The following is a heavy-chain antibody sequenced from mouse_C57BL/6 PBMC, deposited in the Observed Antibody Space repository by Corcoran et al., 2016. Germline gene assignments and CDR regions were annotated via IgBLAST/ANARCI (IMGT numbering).Heavy chain of an antibody. CDR2: IYPGDGDT. V-gene: IGHV1-80*01. CDR1: GYAFSSYW. J-gene: IGHJ2*01. D-gene: IGHD1-1*01. CDR3: ARCSSYGYYFDY. Sequence: QVQLQQSGAELVKPGASVKISCKASGYAFSSYWMNWVKQRPGKGLEWIGQIYPGDGDTNYNGKFKGKATLTADKSSSTAYMQLSSLTSEDSAVYFCARCSSYGYYFDYWGQGTTLTVSS.